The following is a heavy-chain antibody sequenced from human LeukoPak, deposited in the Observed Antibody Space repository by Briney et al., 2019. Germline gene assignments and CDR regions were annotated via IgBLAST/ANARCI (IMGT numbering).Heavy chain of an antibody. Sequence: SETLSLTCTVSGDSINSRSYYWGWIRQPPGKGLEWIGSIYYSGSTSDNPSLKSRVTISVDTSKNQFSLKLSSVTAADTAVYYCARSPRGYGEFDYWGQGTLVTVSS. D-gene: IGHD5-18*01. J-gene: IGHJ4*02. CDR2: IYYSGST. V-gene: IGHV4-39*07. CDR3: ARSPRGYGEFDY. CDR1: GDSINSRSYY.